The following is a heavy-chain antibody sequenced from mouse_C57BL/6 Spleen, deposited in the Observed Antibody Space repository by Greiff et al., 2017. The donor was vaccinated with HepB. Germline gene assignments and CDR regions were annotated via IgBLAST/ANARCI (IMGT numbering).Heavy chain of an antibody. J-gene: IGHJ3*01. CDR1: GYSFTGYY. Sequence: EVQLQQSGPELVKPGASVKISCKASGYSFTGYYMNWVKQSPEKSLEWIGEINPSTGGTTYNQKFKAKATLTVDKSSSTAYMQLKSLTSEDSAVYYCARSYSNYLGFAYWGQGTLVTASA. CDR3: ARSYSNYLGFAY. CDR2: INPSTGGT. V-gene: IGHV1-42*01. D-gene: IGHD2-5*01.